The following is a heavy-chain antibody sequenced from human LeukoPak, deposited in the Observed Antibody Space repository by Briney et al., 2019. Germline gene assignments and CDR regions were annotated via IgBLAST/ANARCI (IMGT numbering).Heavy chain of an antibody. Sequence: SETLSLTCAVYGGSFSGYYWSWIRQPPGKGLEWIGEINHSGSTYYNPSLKSRVTISVDTSKNQFSLKLSSVTAADTAVYYCARSYYDNFYYYYYYMDVWGKGTTVTISS. D-gene: IGHD3-9*01. CDR2: INHSGST. V-gene: IGHV4-34*01. CDR3: ARSYYDNFYYYYYYMDV. J-gene: IGHJ6*03. CDR1: GGSFSGYY.